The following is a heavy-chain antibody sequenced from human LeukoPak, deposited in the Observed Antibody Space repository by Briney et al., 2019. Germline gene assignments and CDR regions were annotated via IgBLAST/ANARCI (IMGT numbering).Heavy chain of an antibody. CDR3: ARGLDP. CDR1: GFTFSSYS. V-gene: IGHV3-48*02. J-gene: IGHJ5*02. Sequence: GGSLRLSCAASGFTFSSYSMNWVRQALGKGLEWVSYISSGGGTIYYAESVKGRFTISRDNAKNSLYLQMNSLRDEDTAVYFCARGLDPWGQGTLVTVSS. CDR2: ISSGGGTI.